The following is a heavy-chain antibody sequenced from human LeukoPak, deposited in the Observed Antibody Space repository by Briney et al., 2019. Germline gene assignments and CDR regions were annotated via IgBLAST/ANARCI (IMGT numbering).Heavy chain of an antibody. Sequence: GASVKVSCKAPGYTFTGYYMHWVRQAPGQGLEWMGRINPNSGGTNYAQKFQGRVTMTRDTSISTAYMELSRLRSDDTAVYYCARDYYDSSGYYDYWGQGTLVTVSS. V-gene: IGHV1-2*06. J-gene: IGHJ4*02. CDR1: GYTFTGYY. CDR3: ARDYYDSSGYYDY. D-gene: IGHD3-22*01. CDR2: INPNSGGT.